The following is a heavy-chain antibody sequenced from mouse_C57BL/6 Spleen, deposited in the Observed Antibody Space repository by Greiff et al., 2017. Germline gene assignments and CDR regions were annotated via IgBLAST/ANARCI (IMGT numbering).Heavy chain of an antibody. CDR3: ARETGSSHWYFDV. J-gene: IGHJ1*03. Sequence: VPVVESEGGLVQPGSSMKLSCTASGFTFSDYYMAWVRQVPEKGLEWVANINYECSSTYYLDSLKSRFIISRDNAKNILYLQMSSLKSEATATYYCARETGSSHWYFDVWGTGTTVTVSS. CDR1: GFTFSDYY. D-gene: IGHD1-1*01. V-gene: IGHV5-16*01. CDR2: INYECSST.